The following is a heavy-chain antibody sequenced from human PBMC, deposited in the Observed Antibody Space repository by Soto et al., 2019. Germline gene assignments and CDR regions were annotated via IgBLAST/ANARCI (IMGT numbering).Heavy chain of an antibody. CDR2: IYYNGNT. J-gene: IGHJ4*02. CDR1: GDSVSSSDYY. V-gene: IGHV4-61*08. Sequence: SETLSLTCTVSGDSVSSSDYYWNWIRQAPGKGLEWIGNIYYNGNTNYNPSLRGRLTISLETSKNQFSLKLTSVTVADTAVYYCTRYSGSYSADYWGQGALVT. D-gene: IGHD1-26*01. CDR3: TRYSGSYSADY.